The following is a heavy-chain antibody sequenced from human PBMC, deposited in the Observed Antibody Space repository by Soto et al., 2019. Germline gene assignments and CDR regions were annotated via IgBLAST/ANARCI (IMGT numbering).Heavy chain of an antibody. J-gene: IGHJ5*02. CDR1: GGSLSDYY. D-gene: IGHD6-6*01. CDR3: ARGGVAARKGRWFDP. CDR2: IHYSGST. Sequence: SETLSLTCTVSGGSLSDYYWTWIRQPPGKGLEWIGYIHYSGSTNYNPSLKSRVTISVDTSKNQFSLKLRSVTAADTAMYHCARGGVAARKGRWFDPWGQGAPVTVSP. V-gene: IGHV4-59*01.